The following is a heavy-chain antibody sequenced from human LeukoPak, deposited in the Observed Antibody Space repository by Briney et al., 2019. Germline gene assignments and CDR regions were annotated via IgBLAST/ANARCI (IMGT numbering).Heavy chain of an antibody. D-gene: IGHD3-22*01. V-gene: IGHV5-51*01. Sequence: GESLKISCKGSGYSFTSYWIGWVRQMPGKGLEWMGIIYPGDSDTRYSPSFQGQVTISADKSISTAYLQWSSLKASDTAMYYCARQKDSSGYYYDAFDIWGQGTMVTVSS. CDR2: IYPGDSDT. J-gene: IGHJ3*02. CDR3: ARQKDSSGYYYDAFDI. CDR1: GYSFTSYW.